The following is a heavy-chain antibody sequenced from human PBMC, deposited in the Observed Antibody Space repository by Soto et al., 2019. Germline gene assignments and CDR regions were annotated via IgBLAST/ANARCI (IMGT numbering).Heavy chain of an antibody. Sequence: SGPTLVNPTETLTLTCTVSGFSLSNARMGVSWIRQPPGKALEWLAHIFSNDEKSYSTSLKSRLTISKDTSKSQVVLTMTNMDPVDTATYYCAWTRATTLNYDFWSGPGFDPWGQGTLVTVSS. CDR2: IFSNDEK. D-gene: IGHD3-3*01. CDR3: AWTRATTLNYDFWSGPGFDP. CDR1: GFSLSNARMG. J-gene: IGHJ5*02. V-gene: IGHV2-26*01.